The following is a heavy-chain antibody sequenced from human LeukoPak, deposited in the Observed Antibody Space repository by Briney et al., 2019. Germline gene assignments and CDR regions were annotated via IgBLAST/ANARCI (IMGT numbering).Heavy chain of an antibody. J-gene: IGHJ3*02. D-gene: IGHD5-24*01. CDR2: INHSGST. V-gene: IGHV4-34*01. CDR1: GGSFSGYY. CDR3: ARGQGSSWHRRRADAFDI. Sequence: PSETLSLTCAVYGGSFSGYYWSWIRQPPGKGLEWIGEINHSGSTNYNPSLKSRVTISVDTSKNQFSLKLSSVTAADTAVYYCARGQGSSWHRRRADAFDIWGQGTMVTVSS.